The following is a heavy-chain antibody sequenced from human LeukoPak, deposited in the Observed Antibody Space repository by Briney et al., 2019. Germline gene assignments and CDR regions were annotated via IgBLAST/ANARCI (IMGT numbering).Heavy chain of an antibody. J-gene: IGHJ6*03. CDR2: IHTSGST. CDR1: GGSISSGSYY. V-gene: IGHV4-61*02. Sequence: PSQTLSLTCTVSGGSISSGSYYWSWIRQPAGKGLEWIGRIHTSGSTNYNPSLKSRVTISVDTSKNQFSLKLSSVTAADTAVYYCARLNGDYPGHYYYYMDVWGKGTTVTIS. D-gene: IGHD4-17*01. CDR3: ARLNGDYPGHYYYYMDV.